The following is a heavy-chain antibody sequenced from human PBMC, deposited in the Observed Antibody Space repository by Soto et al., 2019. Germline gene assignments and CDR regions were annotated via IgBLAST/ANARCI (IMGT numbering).Heavy chain of an antibody. CDR1: GYNFATYW. V-gene: IGHV5-51*01. CDR3: ARTYYYSLGSYYVPDY. D-gene: IGHD3-10*01. J-gene: IGHJ4*02. CDR2: IYPGDSET. Sequence: GESLKISCKGSGYNFATYWIGWVRQMPGRGLEWMGIIYPGDSETRYSPSFQGQVTISADKSISTAYLQWSSLEASDTAMYYCARTYYYSLGSYYVPDYWGPGALVTVSS.